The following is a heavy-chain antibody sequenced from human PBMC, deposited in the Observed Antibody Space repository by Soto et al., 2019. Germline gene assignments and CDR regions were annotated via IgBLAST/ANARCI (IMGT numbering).Heavy chain of an antibody. D-gene: IGHD5-18*01. Sequence: QVQLVQSGAEVKKPGSSVKVCCKASGGTFSSYAISWVRQAPGQGLEWMGGIIPIFGTANYAQKFQGRVTITADESTDTAYMELSSLRSEDMAVYYCARGGVREQLRWPWGQGTLVTVSS. J-gene: IGHJ5*02. CDR3: ARGGVREQLRWP. V-gene: IGHV1-69*01. CDR1: GGTFSSYA. CDR2: IIPIFGTA.